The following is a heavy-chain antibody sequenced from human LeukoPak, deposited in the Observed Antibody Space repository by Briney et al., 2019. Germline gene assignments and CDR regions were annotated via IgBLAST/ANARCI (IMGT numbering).Heavy chain of an antibody. CDR2: ISYDGSNK. Sequence: GGSLRLSCAASGFTFSSYAMHWVRQAPGKGLEWVAVISYDGSNKYYADSVKGRFTISRDNSRNTLYLQMNSLRAEDTAVYYCARDGGYSYGQLDYWGQGTLVTVSS. J-gene: IGHJ4*02. CDR3: ARDGGYSYGQLDY. V-gene: IGHV3-30*04. D-gene: IGHD5-18*01. CDR1: GFTFSSYA.